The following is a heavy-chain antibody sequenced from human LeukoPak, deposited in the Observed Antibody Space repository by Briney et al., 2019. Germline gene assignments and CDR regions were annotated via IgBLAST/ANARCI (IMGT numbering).Heavy chain of an antibody. J-gene: IGHJ4*02. CDR1: GFTFSGYA. CDR3: ARVGDYYDSSGHFDY. D-gene: IGHD3-22*01. CDR2: ISSDGKNK. V-gene: IGHV3-30*01. Sequence: GRSLRLSCAASGFTFSGYAMHWVRQTPGKGLEWVAVISSDGKNKYYADSVKGRFSISRDNSMNTLYLQMNRLRTEDTAVYYCARVGDYYDSSGHFDYWGQGTLVTVSS.